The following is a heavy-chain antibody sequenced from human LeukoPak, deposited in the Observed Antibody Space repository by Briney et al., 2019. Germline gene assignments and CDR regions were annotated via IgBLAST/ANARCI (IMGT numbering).Heavy chain of an antibody. D-gene: IGHD3-22*01. CDR1: GFTFSSYD. V-gene: IGHV3-13*01. J-gene: IGHJ6*02. Sequence: PGGSLRLSCAASGFTFSSYDMHWVRQATGKGLEWVSAIGTAGDTYYPGSVKGRFTISRENAKNSLYLQMNSLIAEDTAVYYCARRSPRTYYYDSSGYYKHYYYYGMDVWGQGTTVTVSS. CDR3: ARRSPRTYYYDSSGYYKHYYYYGMDV. CDR2: IGTAGDT.